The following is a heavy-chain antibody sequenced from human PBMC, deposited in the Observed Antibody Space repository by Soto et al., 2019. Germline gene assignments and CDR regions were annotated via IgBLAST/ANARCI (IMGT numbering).Heavy chain of an antibody. CDR1: GGSLSDYF. CDR3: ARLEGLATISYYFDF. D-gene: IGHD3-9*01. Sequence: PSETLSLTCVVSGGSLSDYFWSWIRQPPGMALEWIGSINHRGNINYNPSLQTRVTISLDKSRSQFSLKLNSVTAADSAVYFCARLEGLATISYYFDFWGPGALVTVSS. V-gene: IGHV4-34*01. CDR2: INHRGNI. J-gene: IGHJ4*02.